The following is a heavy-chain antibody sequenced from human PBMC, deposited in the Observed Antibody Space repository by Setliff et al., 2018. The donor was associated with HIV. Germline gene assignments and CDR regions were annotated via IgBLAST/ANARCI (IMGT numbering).Heavy chain of an antibody. V-gene: IGHV4-4*02. Sequence: SETLSLTCAVSGGSISGFNWWSWVRQTPGRGLEWIGEIYHYGSTNYNPSLMSRVTISLDKSKNHFSLKLNSVTAADSAIYYCAATYCRGGGRDCPQMYDYWGQGSLVTVPQ. CDR2: IYHYGST. D-gene: IGHD2-15*01. CDR1: GGSISGFNW. CDR3: AATYCRGGGRDCPQMYDY. J-gene: IGHJ4*02.